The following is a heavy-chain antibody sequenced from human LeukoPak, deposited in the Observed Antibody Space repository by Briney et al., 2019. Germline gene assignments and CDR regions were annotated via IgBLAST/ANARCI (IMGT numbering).Heavy chain of an antibody. CDR3: ARGDPFRAGWFDP. D-gene: IGHD6-13*01. Sequence: SETLSLTCTVSGGSFSTYYWSWIRQPAGKGLEWIGRIYTSGRTNYNTSLKSRLTMSVDTSKIHFSLKLSSVTAADTAVYYCARGDPFRAGWFDPWGQGTLVTVSS. V-gene: IGHV4-4*07. J-gene: IGHJ5*02. CDR1: GGSFSTYY. CDR2: IYTSGRT.